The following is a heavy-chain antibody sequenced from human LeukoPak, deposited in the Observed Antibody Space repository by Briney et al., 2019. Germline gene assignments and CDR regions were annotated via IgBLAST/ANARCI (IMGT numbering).Heavy chain of an antibody. CDR1: GFTFSSYA. Sequence: GRSLRLSCAASGFTFSSYAMSWVRQPPGKGMEWVSAISGSGHSTYYADSVKGRFTISRDNSKNTLYLQMNSLRAEDTAVYYCAKEDGYNLNPLDYWGQGTLVTVSS. V-gene: IGHV3-23*01. CDR2: ISGSGHST. D-gene: IGHD5-24*01. J-gene: IGHJ4*02. CDR3: AKEDGYNLNPLDY.